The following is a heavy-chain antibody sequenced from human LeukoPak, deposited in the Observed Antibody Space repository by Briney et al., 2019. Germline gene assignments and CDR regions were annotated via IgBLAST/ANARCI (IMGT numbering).Heavy chain of an antibody. D-gene: IGHD3-16*01. CDR2: FDPEDGET. CDR1: GYTLTELS. CDR3: ATVRPAWGALDY. Sequence: ASVKVSCKVSGYTLTELSMHWVRQAPGKGLEWMGGFDPEDGETIYAQKFQGRVTMTEDTSTDTAYKELSSLRSEDTAVYYCATVRPAWGALDYWGQGTLVTVSS. V-gene: IGHV1-24*01. J-gene: IGHJ4*02.